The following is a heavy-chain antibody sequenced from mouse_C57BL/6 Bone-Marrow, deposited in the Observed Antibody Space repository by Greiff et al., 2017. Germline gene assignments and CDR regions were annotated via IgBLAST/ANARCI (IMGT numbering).Heavy chain of an antibody. Sequence: VKLQESGAELAKPGASVKLSCKASGYTFTSYWMHWVNQRPGKGLEWIGYINPSSGYTKYNQKFKDKATFTAEKSSSTAYMQLSSLTYEDSAVYYCASRCAYWGQGTLVTVSA. CDR3: ASRCAY. CDR1: GYTFTSYW. V-gene: IGHV1-7*01. CDR2: INPSSGYT. J-gene: IGHJ3*01.